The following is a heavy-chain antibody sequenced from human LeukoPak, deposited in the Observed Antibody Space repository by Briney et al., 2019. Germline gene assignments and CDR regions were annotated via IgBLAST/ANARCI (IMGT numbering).Heavy chain of an antibody. V-gene: IGHV1-2*02. Sequence: ASVKVSGKVSGYTFTGYYMHWVRQAPGQGLEWMGWINPNSGGTNYAQKFQGRVTMTRDTSISTAYMELIRLRSDDTAVYYCARDLDGSGSSDWGQGTLVTVSS. CDR1: GYTFTGYY. D-gene: IGHD3-10*01. J-gene: IGHJ4*02. CDR2: INPNSGGT. CDR3: ARDLDGSGSSD.